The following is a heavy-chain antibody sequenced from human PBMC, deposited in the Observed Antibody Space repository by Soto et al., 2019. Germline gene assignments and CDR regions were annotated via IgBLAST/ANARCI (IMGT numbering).Heavy chain of an antibody. Sequence: SETLSLTCAVSGGSFSGYYWTWIRQPPGKGLEWIGEINHSGSPNYTPSLKSRVAISVDTSTNQFSLKLSFVTDADTAVYFCAGTHYDFSSGYRAFDFWGQGTLITVSS. V-gene: IGHV4-34*01. CDR2: INHSGSP. CDR1: GGSFSGYY. CDR3: AGTHYDFSSGYRAFDF. J-gene: IGHJ4*02. D-gene: IGHD3-3*01.